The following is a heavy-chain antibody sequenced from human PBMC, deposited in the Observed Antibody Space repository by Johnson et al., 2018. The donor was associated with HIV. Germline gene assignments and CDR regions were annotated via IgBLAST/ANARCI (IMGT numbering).Heavy chain of an antibody. CDR3: AKGPNGQLDDAFHI. CDR1: GFTSSSYA. Sequence: QVQLVESGGGVVQPGRSLRLSCAASGFTSSSYAMHWVRQAPGKGLEWVALISYDGSNKYYADSVKGRFTIPRDNSKNTLYLQMNSLRAEETAVYYCAKGPNGQLDDAFHIWGQGTMVTVSS. CDR2: ISYDGSNK. V-gene: IGHV3-30*04. D-gene: IGHD6-6*01. J-gene: IGHJ3*02.